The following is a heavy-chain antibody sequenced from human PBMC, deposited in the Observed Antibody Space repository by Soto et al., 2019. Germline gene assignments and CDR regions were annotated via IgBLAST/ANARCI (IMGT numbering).Heavy chain of an antibody. CDR1: GGSVSSGSYY. D-gene: IGHD3-10*01. CDR3: ARGRYFYGSGSYYYYYYYGMDV. J-gene: IGHJ6*02. Sequence: SETLSLTCTVSGGSVSSGSYYWSWIRQPPGKGLEWIGYIYYSGSTNYNPSLKSRVTISVDTSKNQFSLKLSSVTAADTAVYYCARGRYFYGSGSYYYYYYYGMDVWGQGTTVTVSS. V-gene: IGHV4-61*01. CDR2: IYYSGST.